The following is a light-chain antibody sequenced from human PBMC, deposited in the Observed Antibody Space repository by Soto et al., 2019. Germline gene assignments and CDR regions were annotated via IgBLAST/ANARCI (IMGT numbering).Light chain of an antibody. CDR1: QCVSNW. J-gene: IGKJ1*01. CDR3: QRYKTYSA. Sequence: DIHMTQSPSTLSASVGARVTITCRASQCVSNWLAWYQQKRGKAPEPLIYDASSLKSGVPSRFSGSGSRTEFTLTISSMQPDDFATYYCQRYKTYSAFGQGSKVEIK. CDR2: DAS. V-gene: IGKV1-5*01.